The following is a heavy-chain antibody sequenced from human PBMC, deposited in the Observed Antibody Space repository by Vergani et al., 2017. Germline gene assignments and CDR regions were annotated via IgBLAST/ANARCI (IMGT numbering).Heavy chain of an antibody. V-gene: IGHV4-59*01. J-gene: IGHJ4*02. CDR2: IYYSGST. CDR3: ARGGSSSWYCDY. Sequence: QVQLQESGPGLVKPSETLSLTCTVSGGSISSYYWSWIRQPPGKGLEWIGYIYYSGSTNYNPSLKSRVTISVDTSKNQFSLKLSSVTAADTAVHYCARGGSSSWYCDYWGQGTLVTVSS. D-gene: IGHD6-13*01. CDR1: GGSISSYY.